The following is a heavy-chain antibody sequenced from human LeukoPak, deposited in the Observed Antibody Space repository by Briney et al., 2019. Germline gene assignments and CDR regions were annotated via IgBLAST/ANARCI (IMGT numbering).Heavy chain of an antibody. D-gene: IGHD1-14*01. J-gene: IGHJ4*02. V-gene: IGHV3-66*01. CDR1: GFTVTSNY. CDR2: LYSGGGT. Sequence: LTGGSLRLSCAASGFTVTSNYMNWVRQAPGKGLEWVSTLYSGGGTFYADSVKGRFTISRDGSKNTVYLQMNSLRVEDTAVYYCARERADGSRNFDYWGQGTLVTVSS. CDR3: ARERADGSRNFDY.